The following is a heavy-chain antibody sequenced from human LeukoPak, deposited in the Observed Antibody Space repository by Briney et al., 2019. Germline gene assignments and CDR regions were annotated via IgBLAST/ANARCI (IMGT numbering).Heavy chain of an antibody. CDR2: IYYTGTH. CDR1: GTSTRSFY. V-gene: IGHV4-59*01. CDR3: AKSPSLGQQYFDS. Sequence: SETLSLTCIVSGTSTRSFYRSWIRQPPGKGLEWIGYIYYTGTHNYNPSLKSRVAMSVDTSQSQFSLKLNSVTPADTAVYFCAKSPSLGQQYFDSWGQGILVTVSS. J-gene: IGHJ4*02. D-gene: IGHD1/OR15-1a*01.